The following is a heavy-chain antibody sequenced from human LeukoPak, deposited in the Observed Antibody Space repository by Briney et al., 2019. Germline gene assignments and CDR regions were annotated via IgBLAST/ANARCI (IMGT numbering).Heavy chain of an antibody. CDR1: GFTFRRYS. J-gene: IGHJ6*03. CDR2: ISSTSTFI. D-gene: IGHD3-22*01. CDR3: ARDYFDSTNYPQTYYYYYMDV. V-gene: IGHV3-21*01. Sequence: GGSLRLSCAASGFTFRRYSMNWVRQAPGKGLDWVASISSTSTFIYSADSVKGRFTISRDTAEDSLFLQMNSLRAEDTAIYYCARDYFDSTNYPQTYYYYYMDVWGKGTTVTVSS.